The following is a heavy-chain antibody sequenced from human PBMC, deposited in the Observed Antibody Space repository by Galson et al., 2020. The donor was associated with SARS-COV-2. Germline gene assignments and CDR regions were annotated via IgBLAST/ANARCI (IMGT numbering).Heavy chain of an antibody. V-gene: IGHV2-5*02. D-gene: IGHD3-3*01. J-gene: IGHJ4*02. CDR2: LYWDDNK. CDR1: GFSLKTSGMG. Sequence: KMSGPTLVKPTQTLTLTCTFSGFSLKTSGMGVGWIRQPPGKALEWLALLYWDDNKTYSPSLKSRLTITKDPSKNQVVLTMTNMLPVETATYYCALSGATGLGVDFWGQGTLVTVAS. CDR3: ALSGATGLGVDF.